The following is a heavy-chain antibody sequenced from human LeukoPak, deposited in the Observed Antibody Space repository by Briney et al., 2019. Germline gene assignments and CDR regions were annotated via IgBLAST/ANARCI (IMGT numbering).Heavy chain of an antibody. V-gene: IGHV3-30-3*01. D-gene: IGHD6-13*01. CDR3: AREAPYSSSWYDSNWFDP. CDR2: ISYDGSNK. J-gene: IGHJ5*02. CDR1: GFTFSSYA. Sequence: EGSLRLSCAASGFTFSSYAMHWVRQAPGKVLEWVAVISYDGSNKYYADSVKGRFTISRDNAKNSLYLQMNSLRAEDTAVYCCAREAPYSSSWYDSNWFDPWGQGTLVTVSS.